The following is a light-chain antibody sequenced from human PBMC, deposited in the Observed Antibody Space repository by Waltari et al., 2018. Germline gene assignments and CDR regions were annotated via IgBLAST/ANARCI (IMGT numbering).Light chain of an antibody. V-gene: IGKV4-1*01. CDR1: QSLFYSSNNKNY. CDR3: QQYYNSRRA. Sequence: IVLTLSPNSLAVSLGARATLLCTSSQSLFYSSNNKNYLAWFQQKVGQPPKVLIYWASTRESGVPDRFSGSGSGTDFTLTISSLQAEDVAVYYCQQYYNSRRAFGQGTKVEIK. CDR2: WAS. J-gene: IGKJ1*01.